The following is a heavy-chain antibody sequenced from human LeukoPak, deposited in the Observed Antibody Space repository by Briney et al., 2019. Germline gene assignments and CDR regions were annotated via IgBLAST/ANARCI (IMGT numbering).Heavy chain of an antibody. Sequence: ASVKVFCKVSGYTFSGYYIHWVQHAPGKGLQWMGLVDPEDGKTIYADNFQGRVTITADTSIDTVNMELSSLKSEDTAVYYCAIGIRGVIIWWFDPWGQGTLVTVSS. CDR3: AIGIRGVIIWWFDP. D-gene: IGHD3-10*01. CDR2: VDPEDGKT. J-gene: IGHJ5*02. CDR1: GYTFSGYY. V-gene: IGHV1-69-2*01.